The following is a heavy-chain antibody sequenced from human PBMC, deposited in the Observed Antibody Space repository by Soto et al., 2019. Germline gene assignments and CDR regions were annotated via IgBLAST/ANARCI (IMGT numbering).Heavy chain of an antibody. V-gene: IGHV3-64D*08. CDR3: SGHGDFWSGYYTFDY. D-gene: IGHD3-3*01. Sequence: AGGSLRLSCAASGFTFSSYAMSWVRQAPGKGLECVSAISSSGGSTYYADSVKGRFTISRDNSKNTLYLQMSSLRAEDTAVYYCSGHGDFWSGYYTFDYWGQGTLVTVSS. CDR2: ISSSGGST. CDR1: GFTFSSYA. J-gene: IGHJ4*02.